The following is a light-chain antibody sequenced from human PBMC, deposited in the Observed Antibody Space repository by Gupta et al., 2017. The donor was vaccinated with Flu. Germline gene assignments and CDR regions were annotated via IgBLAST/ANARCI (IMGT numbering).Light chain of an antibody. CDR3: YAYADNNIWV. J-gene: IGLJ3*02. Sequence: QSALTQPASVSGSAGQSVTIACTGTTFNVPNYEFVSWYQHHPGKAHNLTIHEVTRRPAGVSSRFSGSGAGSTASLTISGLQAEDAAHYYCYAYADNNIWVFGGGTKVTVL. CDR1: TFNVPNYEF. CDR2: EVT. V-gene: IGLV2-23*02.